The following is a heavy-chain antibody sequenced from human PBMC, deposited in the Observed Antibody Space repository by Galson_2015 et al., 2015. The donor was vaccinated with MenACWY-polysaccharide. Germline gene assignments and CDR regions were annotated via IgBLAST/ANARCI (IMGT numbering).Heavy chain of an antibody. V-gene: IGHV3-66*01. CDR3: ARGYSGYD. D-gene: IGHD5-12*01. CDR2: IYSSAIT. J-gene: IGHJ4*02. CDR1: GFNVNSKY. Sequence: SLRLSCAVSGFNVNSKYMTWVRQAPGKGLEWVSVIYSSAITYEADSVKGRFTISRDNSKNTLYLQMNSLRTEDTAVYYCARGYSGYDWGQGTLVTVSS.